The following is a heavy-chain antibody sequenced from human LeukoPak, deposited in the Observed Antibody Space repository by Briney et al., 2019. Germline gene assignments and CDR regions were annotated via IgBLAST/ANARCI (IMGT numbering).Heavy chain of an antibody. CDR2: IKSKTDGGTT. Sequence: PGGSLRLSCAASGFTFSNAWMSWVRQAPGKGLEWVGRIKSKTDGGTTDYAAPVKGRFTISRDDSKNTLYLQMNSLKTEDTAVYYCTTEKIVVVPAGNFGYYYYYMDVWGKGTTVTVSS. CDR3: TTEKIVVVPAGNFGYYYYYMDV. J-gene: IGHJ6*03. V-gene: IGHV3-15*01. D-gene: IGHD2-2*01. CDR1: GFTFSNAW.